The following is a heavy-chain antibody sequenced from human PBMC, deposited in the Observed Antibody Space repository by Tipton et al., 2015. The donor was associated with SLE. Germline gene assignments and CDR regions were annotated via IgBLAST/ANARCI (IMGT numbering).Heavy chain of an antibody. D-gene: IGHD3-22*01. Sequence: TLSLTCAVYGGSFSGYYWSWIRQPPGKGLEWIGEINHNGSTNYNPSLKSRVTISVDTSKNQFSLKLSSVTAADTAGYYCARGTAEAYYDSSGLGYFDYWGKGTLVTVSS. CDR1: GGSFSGYY. CDR2: INHNGST. J-gene: IGHJ4*02. V-gene: IGHV4-34*01. CDR3: ARGTAEAYYDSSGLGYFDY.